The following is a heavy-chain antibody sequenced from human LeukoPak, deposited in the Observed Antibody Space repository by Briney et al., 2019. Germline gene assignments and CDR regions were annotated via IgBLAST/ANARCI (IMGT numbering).Heavy chain of an antibody. J-gene: IGHJ4*02. Sequence: ASVKVSCKASDYTFTSYGISWVRQAPGQGLEWMGWISAYNGNTNYAQKLQGRVTMTTDTSTSTAYMELRSLRSDDTAVYYCARAGAGRYLYYFDYWGQGTLVTVSS. CDR2: ISAYNGNT. CDR3: ARAGAGRYLYYFDY. D-gene: IGHD2-2*02. V-gene: IGHV1-18*01. CDR1: DYTFTSYG.